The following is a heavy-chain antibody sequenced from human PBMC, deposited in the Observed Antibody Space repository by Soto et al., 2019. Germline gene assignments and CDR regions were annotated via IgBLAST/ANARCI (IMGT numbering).Heavy chain of an antibody. Sequence: PSETLSLTCAVYGGSFSGYYWSWIRQPPGKGLEWTGEINHSGSTNYNPSLKSRVTISVDTSKNQFSLKLSSVTAADTAVYYCARVPANIVATKYYYYYMDVWGKGTTVPVSS. D-gene: IGHD5-12*01. CDR3: ARVPANIVATKYYYYYMDV. J-gene: IGHJ6*03. CDR2: INHSGST. CDR1: GGSFSGYY. V-gene: IGHV4-34*01.